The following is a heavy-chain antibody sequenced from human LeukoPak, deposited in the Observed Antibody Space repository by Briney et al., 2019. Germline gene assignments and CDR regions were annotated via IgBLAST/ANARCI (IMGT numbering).Heavy chain of an antibody. Sequence: SETLSLTCTVSGGSISSYYWGWIRQPPGEGLEWIGSIYYSGSTYYNPSLKSRVTISVDTSKNQFSLKLSSVTAADTAVYYCARETPALSWGQGTLVTVSS. J-gene: IGHJ5*02. CDR3: ARETPALS. CDR1: GGSISSYY. V-gene: IGHV4-39*07. CDR2: IYYSGST.